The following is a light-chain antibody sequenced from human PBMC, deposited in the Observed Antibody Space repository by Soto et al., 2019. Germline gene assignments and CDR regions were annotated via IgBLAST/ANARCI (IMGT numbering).Light chain of an antibody. CDR1: SSDDGGYNY. J-gene: IGLJ1*01. Sequence: QSALAQPPSASGSPGKSVAISCTGTSSDDGGYNYVSWYQQHPGKAPKLMIYEVNKRPSGVPDRFSGSKSGNTASLTVSGLQAEDEADYYCSSYAGSSNVFGTGTKVTVL. CDR2: EVN. V-gene: IGLV2-8*01. CDR3: SSYAGSSNV.